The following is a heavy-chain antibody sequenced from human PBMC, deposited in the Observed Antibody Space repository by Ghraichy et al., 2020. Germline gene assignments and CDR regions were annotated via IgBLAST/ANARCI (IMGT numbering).Heavy chain of an antibody. D-gene: IGHD5-24*01. V-gene: IGHV4-59*08. CDR2: IYYSGST. J-gene: IGHJ4*02. CDR3: ARYIGGRDGYNGDHFDY. Sequence: SETLSLTCTVSGGSISSYYWSWIRQPPGKGLEWIGYIYYSGSTNYNPSLKSRVTISVDTSKNQFSLKLSSVTAADTAVYYCARYIGGRDGYNGDHFDYWGQGTLVTVSS. CDR1: GGSISSYY.